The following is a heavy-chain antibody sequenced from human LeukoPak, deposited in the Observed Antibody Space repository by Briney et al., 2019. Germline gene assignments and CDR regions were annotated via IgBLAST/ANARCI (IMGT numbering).Heavy chain of an antibody. D-gene: IGHD6-13*01. Sequence: GRSLRLSCAASGFTFSDYNMHWVRQAPGKGLDWVALMSPDGNKKYYADSVKGRFTISRDNSKNTLYLQMNSLRAEDTAVYYCAKSAAGTFFDYWGQGTLVTVSS. J-gene: IGHJ4*02. V-gene: IGHV3-30-3*02. CDR2: MSPDGNKK. CDR1: GFTFSDYN. CDR3: AKSAAGTFFDY.